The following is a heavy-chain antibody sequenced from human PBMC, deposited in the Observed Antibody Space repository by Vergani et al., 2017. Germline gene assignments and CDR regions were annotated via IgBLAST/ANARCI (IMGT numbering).Heavy chain of an antibody. CDR2: INHSGIT. D-gene: IGHD3-3*01. CDR3: ARVRGDYDFWGGSRNPIDY. V-gene: IGHV4-34*01. CDR1: GGSFSGYY. Sequence: QVQLQQWGAGLLKPSETLSLTCAVYGGSFSGYYWSWIRQPPGKGLERIGEINHSGITNYNPSLKSRVTISVDTSKNQFSLKLSSVTAADTAVYYCARVRGDYDFWGGSRNPIDYWGQGTLVTVSS. J-gene: IGHJ4*02.